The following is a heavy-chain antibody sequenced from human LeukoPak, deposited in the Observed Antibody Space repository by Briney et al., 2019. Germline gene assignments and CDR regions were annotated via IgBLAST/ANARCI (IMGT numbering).Heavy chain of an antibody. Sequence: GSLRLSCAASGFTVNSNYMSWVRQAPGKGLEWVSGFSGSGGSTYYADSVKGRFTISRDNPKNTLYLQMNSLRAEDTAVYYCARAGNIRFDYWGQGTLVTVSS. V-gene: IGHV3-23*01. CDR2: FSGSGGST. J-gene: IGHJ4*02. CDR3: ARAGNIRFDY. D-gene: IGHD1/OR15-1a*01. CDR1: GFTVNSNY.